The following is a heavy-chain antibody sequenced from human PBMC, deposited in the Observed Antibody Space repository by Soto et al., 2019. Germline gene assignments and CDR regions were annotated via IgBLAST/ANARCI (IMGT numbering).Heavy chain of an antibody. CDR1: GFTFSSYG. CDR3: ARATELSGFDY. CDR2: IWYDGSNK. Sequence: PGGSLRLSCAASGFTFSSYGMHWVRQAPGKGLEWVAVIWYDGSNKYYADSVKGRFTISRDNSKNTLYLQMNSLRAEDTAVYYCARATELSGFDYWGQGTLVTVSS. J-gene: IGHJ4*02. V-gene: IGHV3-33*01. D-gene: IGHD1-7*01.